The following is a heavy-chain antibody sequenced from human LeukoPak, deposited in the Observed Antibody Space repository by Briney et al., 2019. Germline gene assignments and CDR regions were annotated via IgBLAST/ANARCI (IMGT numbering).Heavy chain of an antibody. Sequence: GASVTVSCMASGYTFTSYGISWVRQAPGQGLEWMGWISAYNGNTNYAQKLQGRVTMTTDTSTSTAYMELRSLRSDDTAVYYCARAETSYYDFWSGRDAFDIWGQGTMVTVSS. CDR3: ARAETSYYDFWSGRDAFDI. CDR2: ISAYNGNT. J-gene: IGHJ3*02. CDR1: GYTFTSYG. D-gene: IGHD3-3*01. V-gene: IGHV1-18*01.